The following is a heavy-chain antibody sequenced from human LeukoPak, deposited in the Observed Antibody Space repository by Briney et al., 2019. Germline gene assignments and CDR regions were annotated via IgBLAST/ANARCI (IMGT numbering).Heavy chain of an antibody. Sequence: GGSLRLSCAASGFTFSSYGMHWVRQAPGKGLEWVAFIRYDGSNKYYADSVKGRFTISRDNSKNTLYVQMNSLRAEDTAVYYCAKDRIYYGSGSYYVFDYWGQGTLVTVSS. D-gene: IGHD3-10*01. CDR3: AKDRIYYGSGSYYVFDY. CDR1: GFTFSSYG. J-gene: IGHJ4*02. CDR2: IRYDGSNK. V-gene: IGHV3-30*02.